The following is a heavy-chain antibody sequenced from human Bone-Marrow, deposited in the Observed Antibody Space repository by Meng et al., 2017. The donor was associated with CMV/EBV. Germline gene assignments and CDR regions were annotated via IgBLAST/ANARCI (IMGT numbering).Heavy chain of an antibody. Sequence: GESLKISCAASGFTFSSYWMSWVRQAPGKGLEWVANIKQDGSEKYYVDSVKGRFTISRDNAKNSLYLQMNSLRAEDTAVYYCARDPKGRLRWDYWGQGKLVNVAS. CDR2: IKQDGSEK. CDR1: GFTFSSYW. CDR3: ARDPKGRLRWDY. D-gene: IGHD4-23*01. J-gene: IGHJ4*02. V-gene: IGHV3-7*01.